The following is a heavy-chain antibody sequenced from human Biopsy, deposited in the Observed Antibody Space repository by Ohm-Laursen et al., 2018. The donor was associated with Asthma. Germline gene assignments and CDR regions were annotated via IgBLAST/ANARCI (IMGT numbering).Heavy chain of an antibody. D-gene: IGHD1-1*01. Sequence: SLRLSCSASGFTFDDYGMHWVRQAPGKGLEWVSGISWNSGSIGYADSVKGRFTISRDNAKLYLQMNSLRDEDTAVYYCTRGGLEPFDYWGQGTLVTVSS. CDR2: ISWNSGSI. CDR3: TRGGLEPFDY. V-gene: IGHV3-9*01. J-gene: IGHJ4*02. CDR1: GFTFDDYG.